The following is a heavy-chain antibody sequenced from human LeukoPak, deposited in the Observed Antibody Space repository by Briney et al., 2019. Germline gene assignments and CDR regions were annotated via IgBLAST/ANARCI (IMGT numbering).Heavy chain of an antibody. CDR3: AKAPFRRYCSGGSCYSDY. CDR2: ISGSGGST. V-gene: IGHV3-23*01. CDR1: GFTFRSHA. Sequence: GVSLRLSCAASGFTFRSHAMSCVRQAPGKALEWVSAISGSGGSTYYADSAKARFTISRDDSKNTLHLQMNRQRPEHPPVLHCAKAPFRRYCSGGSCYSDYWGQGTLVTVSS. J-gene: IGHJ4*02. D-gene: IGHD2-15*01.